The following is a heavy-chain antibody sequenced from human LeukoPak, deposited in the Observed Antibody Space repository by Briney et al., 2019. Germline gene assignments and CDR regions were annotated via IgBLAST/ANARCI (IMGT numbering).Heavy chain of an antibody. CDR3: ARATQDSDLGSFDY. Sequence: SETLSLTCTVSGGSISSSSYYWGWIRQPPGKGLEWIGEINHSGSTNYNPSLKSRVTISVDTSKNQFSLKLSSVTAADTAVYYCARATQDSDLGSFDYWGQGTLVTVSS. J-gene: IGHJ4*02. CDR2: INHSGST. CDR1: GGSISSSSYY. D-gene: IGHD1-26*01. V-gene: IGHV4-39*07.